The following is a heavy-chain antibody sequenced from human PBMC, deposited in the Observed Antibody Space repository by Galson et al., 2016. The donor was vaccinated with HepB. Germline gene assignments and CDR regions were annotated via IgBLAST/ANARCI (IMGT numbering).Heavy chain of an antibody. CDR3: VRHDARGFLEWSVDL. J-gene: IGHJ4*02. Sequence: SETLSLTCVLSDTSIGDTTHYWGWIRQPPGKGLEWIASIYYTGRTFYNPSLKSRVTISADSYKNQFSLRLTYVTATDTAKYHCVRHDARGFLEWSVDLWGQGILVTVSS. CDR1: DTSIGDTTHY. D-gene: IGHD3-3*01. CDR2: IYYTGRT. V-gene: IGHV4-39*01.